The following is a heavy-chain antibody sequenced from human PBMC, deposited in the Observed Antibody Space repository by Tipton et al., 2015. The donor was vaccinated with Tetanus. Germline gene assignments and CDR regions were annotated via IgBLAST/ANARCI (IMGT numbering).Heavy chain of an antibody. CDR3: ARHRVGNYYDSSGYYRSDYFDY. CDR2: IYYSGST. D-gene: IGHD3-22*01. Sequence: TLSLTCTVSGGSISSSSYYWGWIRQPPGKGLEWIGSIYYSGSTYYNPSLKSRVTISVDTSKNQFSPKLSSVTAADTAVYNCARHRVGNYYDSSGYYRSDYFDYWGQGTLVTVSS. J-gene: IGHJ4*02. CDR1: GGSISSSSYY. V-gene: IGHV4-39*01.